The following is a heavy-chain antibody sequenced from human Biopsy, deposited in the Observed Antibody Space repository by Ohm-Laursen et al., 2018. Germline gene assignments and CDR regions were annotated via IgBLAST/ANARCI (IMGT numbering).Heavy chain of an antibody. CDR1: GGSITSRTHY. D-gene: IGHD5-24*01. Sequence: SETLSLTCTLSGGSITSRTHYWGWIRQTPGKGLVWIGTVYYSGTTYDNPSLKNRVIISVDTSKNQFSLSLKTVTAADTAVYYCARDFRAGSGFLRSNNHYCGMDVWGPGTRVTVSS. CDR3: ARDFRAGSGFLRSNNHYCGMDV. CDR2: VYYSGTT. J-gene: IGHJ6*02. V-gene: IGHV4-39*07.